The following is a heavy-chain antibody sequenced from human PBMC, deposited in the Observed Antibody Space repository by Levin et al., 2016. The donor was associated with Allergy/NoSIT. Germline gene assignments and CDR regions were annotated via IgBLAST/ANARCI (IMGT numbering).Heavy chain of an antibody. CDR1: GGSISSGSFY. J-gene: IGHJ4*02. Sequence: SETLSLTCTVSGGSISSGSFYWSWIRQPAGKGLEWIGRIYTSGSTNYNPSLKSRVTISVDTSKNQLSLKLSSVTAADAAVYYCARRGTAVGMGFDYWGQGALVTVSS. CDR3: ARRGTAVGMGFDY. V-gene: IGHV4-61*02. CDR2: IYTSGST. D-gene: IGHD6-13*01.